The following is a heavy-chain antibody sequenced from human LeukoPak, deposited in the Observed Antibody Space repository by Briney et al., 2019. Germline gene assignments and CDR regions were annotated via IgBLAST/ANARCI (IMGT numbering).Heavy chain of an antibody. J-gene: IGHJ4*02. Sequence: GGSLRLSCAASGFTFSTYSMNWVRQAPGKGLEWVSSISSTSTYIYYADSVKGRFTVSRDNAKNSLYLQMNSLRAEDTAVYYCARNPLLGIAAAGSVDYWGQGTLVTVSS. D-gene: IGHD6-13*01. CDR1: GFTFSTYS. V-gene: IGHV3-21*01. CDR3: ARNPLLGIAAAGSVDY. CDR2: ISSTSTYI.